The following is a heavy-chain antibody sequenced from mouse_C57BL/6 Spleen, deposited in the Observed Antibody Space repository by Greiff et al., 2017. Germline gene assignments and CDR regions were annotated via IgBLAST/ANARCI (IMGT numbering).Heavy chain of an antibody. D-gene: IGHD2-1*01. Sequence: VQLQQPGAELVKPGASVKMSCKASGYTFTSYWITWVKQRPGQGLEWIGDIYPGSGSTNYNEKFKSKATLTVDTSSSTAYMQLSSLTSEDSAVYYCAREGLYGNYGGYFDVWGTGTTVTVSS. CDR3: AREGLYGNYGGYFDV. J-gene: IGHJ1*03. CDR1: GYTFTSYW. CDR2: IYPGSGST. V-gene: IGHV1-55*01.